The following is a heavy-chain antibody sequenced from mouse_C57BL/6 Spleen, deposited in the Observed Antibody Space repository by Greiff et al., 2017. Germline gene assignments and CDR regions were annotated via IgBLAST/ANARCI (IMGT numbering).Heavy chain of an antibody. J-gene: IGHJ4*01. CDR3: AGGGGYAMDY. V-gene: IGHV1-50*01. CDR1: GYTFTSYW. Sequence: QVQLQQPGAELVKPGASVKLSCKASGYTFTSYWMQWVKQRPGQGLEWIGEIDPSDSYTNYNQKFKGKATLTVDKSSSTAYMQLSSLTSEDSAVYYCAGGGGYAMDYWGQGTSVTVSS. CDR2: IDPSDSYT.